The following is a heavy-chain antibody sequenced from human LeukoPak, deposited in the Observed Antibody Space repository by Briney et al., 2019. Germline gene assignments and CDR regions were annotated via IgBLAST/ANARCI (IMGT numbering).Heavy chain of an antibody. Sequence: SETLSLTCAVYGGSFSGYYWSWIRQPPGKGLEWIGGINHSGSTNYNPSLKSRVTISVDTSKNQFSLKLSSVTAADTAVYYCARRDTIYWYFDLWGRGTLVTVSS. D-gene: IGHD3-3*01. CDR3: ARRDTIYWYFDL. J-gene: IGHJ2*01. V-gene: IGHV4-34*01. CDR2: INHSGST. CDR1: GGSFSGYY.